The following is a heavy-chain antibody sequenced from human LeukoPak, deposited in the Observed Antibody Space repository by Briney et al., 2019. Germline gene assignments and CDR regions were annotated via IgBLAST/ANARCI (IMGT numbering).Heavy chain of an antibody. CDR3: ARHYGDYVRAPFDY. CDR1: GFTFSSYE. D-gene: IGHD4-17*01. CDR2: ISSSGSTI. Sequence: GGSLRLSCAASGFTFSSYEMNWVRQAPGKGLEWVSYISSSGSTIYYADSVKGRFTISRDNAKNSLYLQMNSLRAEDTAVYYCARHYGDYVRAPFDYWGQGTLVTVSS. J-gene: IGHJ4*02. V-gene: IGHV3-48*03.